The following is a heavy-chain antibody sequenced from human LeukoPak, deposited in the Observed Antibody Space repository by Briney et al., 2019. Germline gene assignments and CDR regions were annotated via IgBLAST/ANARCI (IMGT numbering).Heavy chain of an antibody. V-gene: IGHV3-23*01. J-gene: IGHJ6*02. CDR3: AKVAVGPLSRPAHVALYYGMDV. Sequence: GGSLRLSCEASGFTFNKFAMSWVRQAPGKGPEWVSGICSSGATIFYADSVKGRYTISRDNSKNTVYLEMNNLRAEDTAIYYCAKVAVGPLSRPAHVALYYGMDVWGQGTTVTVSS. CDR1: GFTFNKFA. CDR2: ICSSGATI. D-gene: IGHD2-2*01.